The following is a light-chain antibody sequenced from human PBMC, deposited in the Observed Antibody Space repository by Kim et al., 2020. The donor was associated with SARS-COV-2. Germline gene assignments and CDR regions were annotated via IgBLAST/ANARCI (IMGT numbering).Light chain of an antibody. V-gene: IGLV3-9*01. J-gene: IGLJ1*01. CDR1: HIGSKN. CDR3: QVWDRSTASYV. CDR2: RDS. Sequence: AVGQTARITGGGNHIGSKNVHWCQQKPGKAPVVVIYRDSNRPSGIPERFSGSNSGNTATLTISRAQAGDEADYYCQVWDRSTASYVFGNGTKVTVL.